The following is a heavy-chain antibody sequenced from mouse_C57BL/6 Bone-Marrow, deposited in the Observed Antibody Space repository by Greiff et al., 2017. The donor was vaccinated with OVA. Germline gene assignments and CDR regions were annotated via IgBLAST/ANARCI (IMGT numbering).Heavy chain of an antibody. CDR2: IHPNSGST. CDR1: GYTFTSYW. J-gene: IGHJ2*01. Sequence: VQLQHPGAELVKPGASVKLSCKASGYTFTSYWMHWVKQRPGQGLEWIGMIHPNSGSTNYNEKFKSKATLTVDKSSSTAYMQLSSLTSEDSAVYYCAREGGYYFDYWGQGTTLTVSS. CDR3: AREGGYYFDY. V-gene: IGHV1-64*01. D-gene: IGHD3-3*01.